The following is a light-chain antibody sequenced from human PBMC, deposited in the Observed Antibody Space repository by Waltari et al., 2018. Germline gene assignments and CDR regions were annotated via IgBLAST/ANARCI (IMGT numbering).Light chain of an antibody. J-gene: IGKJ1*01. V-gene: IGKV3-15*01. CDR1: QSVSSN. CDR3: QQYNNWPQT. Sequence: ETVMTQSPATLSVSLGERATLSCRASQSVSSNLAWYQQKPGQAPRLLIYGASTRATGIPARFSGSGYGTEFTLTISSLQSEDFAVYYCQQYNNWPQTFGQGTKVEIK. CDR2: GAS.